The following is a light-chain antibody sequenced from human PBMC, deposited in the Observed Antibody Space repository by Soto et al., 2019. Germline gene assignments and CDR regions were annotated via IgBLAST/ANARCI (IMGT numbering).Light chain of an antibody. CDR1: SSDVGGYNY. CDR2: DVS. V-gene: IGLV2-14*01. CDR3: SSYTSSSTPYV. J-gene: IGLJ1*01. Sequence: QSALTQPASVSGSPGQSITISCTGTSSDVGGYNYVSWYQQHPGKAPKLMIYDVSNRPSGVSNRFSGSKSSKTASLTISGRQAEDEADYYCSSYTSSSTPYVFGTGTKLTVL.